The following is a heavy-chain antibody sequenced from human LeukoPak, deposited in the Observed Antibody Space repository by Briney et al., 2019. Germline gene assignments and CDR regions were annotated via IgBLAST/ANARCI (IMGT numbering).Heavy chain of an antibody. Sequence: GGSLRLSCAASGFTFSNFWMHWVRQAPGKGLVWVALIYGDGSFTRYADSVKGRFTTSRDNTKNTLYLQMSSLRAEDTAVYYCARDSSTSPFDYWGQGTLVTVSS. CDR3: ARDSSTSPFDY. CDR2: IYGDGSFT. J-gene: IGHJ4*02. D-gene: IGHD2-2*01. V-gene: IGHV3-74*01. CDR1: GFTFSNFW.